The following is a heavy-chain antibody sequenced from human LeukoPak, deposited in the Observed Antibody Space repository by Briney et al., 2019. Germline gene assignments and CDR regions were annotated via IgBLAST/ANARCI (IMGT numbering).Heavy chain of an antibody. D-gene: IGHD3-22*01. CDR2: VNSDGSST. CDR1: GFTFSSYW. CDR3: ARETSGSSDY. J-gene: IGHJ4*02. V-gene: IGHV3-74*01. Sequence: GGSLRLSCAASGFTFSSYWMHWVRQAPGKGLVWVSRVNSDGSSTGYADSVKGRFTISRDNAKNTLYLQLNSLRAEDTALYYCARETSGSSDYWGQGTLVTVSS.